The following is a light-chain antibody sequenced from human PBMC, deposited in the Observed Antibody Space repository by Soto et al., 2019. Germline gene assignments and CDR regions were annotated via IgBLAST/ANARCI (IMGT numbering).Light chain of an antibody. J-gene: IGLJ1*01. V-gene: IGLV1-40*01. Sequence: QSALTQPPSVSGAPGQRVTISCTGSSSNIGAGYDVHWYQQLPGTAPKLLIYGNSNRPSGVPDRFSGSKSGTSASLAITGLQDEDEADYYCQSYDSSLSGLVFGTGTKVTVL. CDR1: SSNIGAGYD. CDR2: GNS. CDR3: QSYDSSLSGLV.